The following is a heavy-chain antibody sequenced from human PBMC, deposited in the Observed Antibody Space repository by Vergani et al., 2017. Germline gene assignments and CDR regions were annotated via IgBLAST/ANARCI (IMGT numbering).Heavy chain of an antibody. V-gene: IGHV3-7*03. CDR3: ASSNCGGDCSVFGY. CDR2: IKQDGSEK. D-gene: IGHD2-21*01. Sequence: EVQLVESGGGLVQPGGSLRLSCAASGFTFSSYWMSWVRQAPGKGLEWVANIKQDGSEKYYVDSVKGRFTISRDNSKNTLYLQMNSLRAEDTAVYYCASSNCGGDCSVFGYWGQGTLVTVSS. CDR1: GFTFSSYW. J-gene: IGHJ4*02.